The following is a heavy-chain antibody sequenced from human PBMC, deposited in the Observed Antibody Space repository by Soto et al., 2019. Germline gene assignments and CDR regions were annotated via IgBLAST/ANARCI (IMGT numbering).Heavy chain of an antibody. CDR3: ARDHSIAAAGYIDY. D-gene: IGHD6-13*01. CDR1: GYIFTGYY. J-gene: IGHJ4*02. V-gene: IGHV1-2*04. CDR2: INPNSGGT. Sequence: ASVKVSCKASGYIFTGYYMHWVRQAPGQGLEWMGWINPNSGGTNYAQKFQGWVTMTRDTSISTAYMELSRLRSDDTAVYYCARDHSIAAAGYIDYWGQGTLVTVSS.